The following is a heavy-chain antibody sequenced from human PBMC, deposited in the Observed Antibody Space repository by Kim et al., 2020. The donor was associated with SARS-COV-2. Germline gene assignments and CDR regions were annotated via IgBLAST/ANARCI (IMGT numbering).Heavy chain of an antibody. J-gene: IGHJ6*03. CDR3: ARDRGVYYYYMDV. V-gene: IGHV1-3*01. Sequence: YSQKFQGRVTITRDTSASTAYMELSSLRSEDTAVYYCARDRGVYYYYMDVWGKGTTVTVSS.